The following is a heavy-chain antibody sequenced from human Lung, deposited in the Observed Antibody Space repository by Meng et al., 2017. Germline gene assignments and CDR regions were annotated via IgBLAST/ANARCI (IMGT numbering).Heavy chain of an antibody. CDR2: IYYSGNT. J-gene: IGHJ4*02. D-gene: IGHD3-22*01. CDR3: VGTIGYYYAMAY. CDR1: GDSISSNSYY. Sequence: QVQLQESGPGLGKPSQTLSLTCTVSGDSISSNSYYWGWIRQPPGKGLEYIGSIYYSGNTYYNPSLRSRVTISVDTSKNQFSLKLSSVTAADTAVYYCVGTIGYYYAMAYWGQGTLVTVSS. V-gene: IGHV4-39*07.